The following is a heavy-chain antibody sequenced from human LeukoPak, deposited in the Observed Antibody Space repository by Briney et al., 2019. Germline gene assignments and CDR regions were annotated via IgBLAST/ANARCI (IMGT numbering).Heavy chain of an antibody. CDR1: GGSISSGGYS. CDR3: ARANLYCSGGSCHSGNYWYFDL. CDR2: IYHSGST. D-gene: IGHD2-15*01. Sequence: PSQTLSLTCAVSGGSISSGGYSWSWIRQPPGKGLEWIGYIYHSGSTYYNPSLKSRVTISVDRSKNQFSLKLSSVTAADTAVYYCARANLYCSGGSCHSGNYWYFDLWGRGTLVTVSS. J-gene: IGHJ2*01. V-gene: IGHV4-30-2*01.